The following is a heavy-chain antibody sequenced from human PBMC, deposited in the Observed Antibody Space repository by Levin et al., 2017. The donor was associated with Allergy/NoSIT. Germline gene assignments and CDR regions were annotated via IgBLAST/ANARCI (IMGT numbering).Heavy chain of an antibody. CDR3: ARENVQGSGYDYGGFGGSGLDY. V-gene: IGHV4-59*01. CDR1: GGSISSYY. J-gene: IGHJ4*02. Sequence: SETLSLTCTVSGGSISSYYWSWIRQPPGKGLEWIGYIYYSGSTNYNPSLKSRVTISVDTSKNQFSLKLSSVTAADTAVYYCARENVQGSGYDYGGFGGSGLDYWGQGTLVTVSS. D-gene: IGHD5-12*01. CDR2: IYYSGST.